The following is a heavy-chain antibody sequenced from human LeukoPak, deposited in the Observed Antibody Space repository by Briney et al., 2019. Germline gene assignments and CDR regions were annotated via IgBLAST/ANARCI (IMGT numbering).Heavy chain of an antibody. V-gene: IGHV3-9*01. CDR1: GFTFDDYA. D-gene: IGHD3-9*01. CDR2: ISWNSGSI. Sequence: GGSLRLSCAASGFTFDDYAMHWVRQAPGKGLEWVSGISWNSGSIGYADSVKGRFTISRDNAKNSLYLQMNRLRSDDTAVYYCVKSSDWYLEYWGQGTLVTVSS. J-gene: IGHJ4*02. CDR3: VKSSDWYLEY.